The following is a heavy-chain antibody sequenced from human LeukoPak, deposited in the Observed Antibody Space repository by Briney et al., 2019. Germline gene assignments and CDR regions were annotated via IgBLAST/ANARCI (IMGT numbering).Heavy chain of an antibody. Sequence: GGSLRLSCAASGFTFSSYAMSWVRQAPGKGLEWVSAISGSGGSTYYADSVKGRFTISRDNSKNTLYLQMNSLRAEGTAVYYCAKPYSSSQTYYFDYWGQGTLVTVTS. CDR2: ISGSGGST. CDR3: AKPYSSSQTYYFDY. J-gene: IGHJ4*02. D-gene: IGHD6-13*01. CDR1: GFTFSSYA. V-gene: IGHV3-23*01.